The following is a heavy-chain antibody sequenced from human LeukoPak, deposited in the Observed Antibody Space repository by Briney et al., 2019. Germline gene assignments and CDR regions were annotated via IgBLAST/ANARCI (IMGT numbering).Heavy chain of an antibody. Sequence: PGGSLRLSCAASGFTFSSYAMSWVRQAPGKGLEWVSTFSGSGGSTHYADSVKGRFTISRDNSKNTLYLQMNSLKTEDTAVYYCSTDSTIVYWGQGTLVTVSS. CDR1: GFTFSSYA. CDR3: STDSTIVY. V-gene: IGHV3-23*01. J-gene: IGHJ4*02. CDR2: FSGSGGST. D-gene: IGHD3-9*01.